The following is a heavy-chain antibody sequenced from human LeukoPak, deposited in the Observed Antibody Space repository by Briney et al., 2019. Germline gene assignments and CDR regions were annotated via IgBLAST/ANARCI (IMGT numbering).Heavy chain of an antibody. J-gene: IGHJ3*02. CDR2: TYYRYKWYN. V-gene: IGHV6-1*01. D-gene: IGHD2-15*01. CDR3: ARLGLGGAFDI. Sequence: PSQTLSLTCAISGDSVSSNSAVWNWIRQSPSRGLEWLGRTYYRYKWYNDYAVSVKSRITIKPDTSKNQFYQQLNSATPEGTALYYCARLGLGGAFDIWGQGTMVTVSS. CDR1: GDSVSSNSAV.